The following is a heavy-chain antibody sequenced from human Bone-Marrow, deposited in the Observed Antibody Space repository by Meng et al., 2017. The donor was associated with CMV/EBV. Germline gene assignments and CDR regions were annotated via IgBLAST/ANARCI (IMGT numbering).Heavy chain of an antibody. Sequence: SETLSLTCTVSGGSISSGDYYWSWIRQPPGKGLEWIGSIYHSGSTYYNPSLKSRVTISVDTSKNQFSLKLSSVTAADTAVYYCARATKRYSSYEYYGMDVWGQGTTVTVSS. J-gene: IGHJ6*02. CDR1: GGSISSGDYY. D-gene: IGHD6-13*01. V-gene: IGHV4-39*07. CDR3: ARATKRYSSYEYYGMDV. CDR2: IYHSGST.